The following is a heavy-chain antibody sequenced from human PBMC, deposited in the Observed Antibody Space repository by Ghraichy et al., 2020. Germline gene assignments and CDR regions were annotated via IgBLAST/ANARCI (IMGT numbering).Heavy chain of an antibody. CDR1: GFTVSSNY. D-gene: IGHD4-23*01. J-gene: IGHJ3*02. CDR3: AKGATVVNPGI. V-gene: IGHV3-66*01. CDR2: IYSGGST. Sequence: GGSLRLSCAASGFTVSSNYMSWVRQAPGKGLEWVSVIYSGGSTYYADSVKGRFTISRDNSKNTLYLQMNSLRAEDTAVYYCAKGATVVNPGICGQGTMVTVSS.